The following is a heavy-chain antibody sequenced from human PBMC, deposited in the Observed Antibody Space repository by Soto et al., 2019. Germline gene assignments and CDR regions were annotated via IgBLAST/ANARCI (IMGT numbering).Heavy chain of an antibody. V-gene: IGHV1-3*01. CDR3: ARDNLDSSSTDY. CDR1: GYTFTSYA. J-gene: IGHJ4*02. D-gene: IGHD6-6*01. Sequence: ASVKVSCKASGYTFTSYAMHWVRQAPGQRLEWMGWINAGNGNTKYSQKFQGRVTITRDTSASTAYMELSSVTAADTAVYYCARDNLDSSSTDYWGQGTLVTVSS. CDR2: INAGNGNT.